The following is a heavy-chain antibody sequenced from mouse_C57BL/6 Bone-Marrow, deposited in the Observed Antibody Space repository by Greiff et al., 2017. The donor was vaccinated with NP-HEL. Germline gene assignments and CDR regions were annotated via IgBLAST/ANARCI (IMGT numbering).Heavy chain of an antibody. CDR1: GFTFSSYG. V-gene: IGHV5-6*01. D-gene: IGHD1-1*01. J-gene: IGHJ3*01. CDR2: ISSGGSYT. CDR3: ARSLLIAY. Sequence: EVQLVESGGDLVKPGGSLKLSCAASGFTFSSYGMSWVRQTPDKRLEWVATISSGGSYTYYPDSVKGRFTISRDNAKNTLYLQMSSLKSEDTAMYYCARSLLIAYWGQGTLVTVSA.